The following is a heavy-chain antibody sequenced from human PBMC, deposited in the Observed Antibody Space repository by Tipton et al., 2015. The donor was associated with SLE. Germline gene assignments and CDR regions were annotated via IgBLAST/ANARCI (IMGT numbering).Heavy chain of an antibody. CDR2: IYVGGNT. J-gene: IGHJ3*01. CDR3: AKVLWVGGSFGGDVFDV. Sequence: SLRLSCAASGFTFSSYAMNWVRQAPGKGLDWVSSIYVGGNTYHADSVKGRFTISRDTSENTLYLQMNSLRVEDTGVYYCAKVLWVGGSFGGDVFDVWGQGTTVTVSS. D-gene: IGHD3-10*01. CDR1: GFTFSSYA. V-gene: IGHV3-23*01.